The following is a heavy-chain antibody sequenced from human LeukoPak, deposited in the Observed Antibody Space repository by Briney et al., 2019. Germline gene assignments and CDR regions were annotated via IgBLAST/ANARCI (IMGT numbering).Heavy chain of an antibody. CDR2: ISGSGGST. CDR1: GFTFSSYA. J-gene: IGHJ4*02. D-gene: IGHD5-12*01. CDR3: AKGPGGWWLSRSAPLDY. V-gene: IGHV3-23*01. Sequence: GGSLRLSCAASGFTFSSYAMSWVRQAPGKGLEWVSAISGSGGSTYYADSVKGRFTISRDNSKHTLYLQMNSLRAEDTAVYYVAKGPGGWWLSRSAPLDYWGQGTLVTVSS.